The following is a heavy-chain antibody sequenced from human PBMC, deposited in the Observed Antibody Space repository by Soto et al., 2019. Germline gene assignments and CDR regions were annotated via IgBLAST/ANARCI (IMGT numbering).Heavy chain of an antibody. Sequence: EVQLVESGGGLVQPGGSLRLSCAASGFTFSSYSMNWVRQAPGKGLEWVSYISSSSSTIYYADSVKGRFTISRDNAKNSLYLQMKSLRDEDTAVYYCARDLGIQTSNWGQGTLVTVSS. CDR2: ISSSSSTI. J-gene: IGHJ4*02. V-gene: IGHV3-48*02. CDR3: ARDLGIQTSN. CDR1: GFTFSSYS. D-gene: IGHD5-18*01.